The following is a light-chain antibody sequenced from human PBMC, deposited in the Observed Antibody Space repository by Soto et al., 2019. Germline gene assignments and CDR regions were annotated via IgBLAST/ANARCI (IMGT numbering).Light chain of an antibody. Sequence: QSVLTQPPSASGTPGQRVTVSCSGSNSNIGSNTVNWFQHLPGTAPKLLISSFHQRPSGVPVRFSGSKSGTSASLAIRGLQFEDEADYYCAAWDDSLNGYVFGTGTKLTVL. V-gene: IGLV1-44*01. CDR3: AAWDDSLNGYV. CDR2: SFH. J-gene: IGLJ1*01. CDR1: NSNIGSNT.